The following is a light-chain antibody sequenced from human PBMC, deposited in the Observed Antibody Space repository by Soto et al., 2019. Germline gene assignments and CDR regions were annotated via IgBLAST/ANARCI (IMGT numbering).Light chain of an antibody. J-gene: IGKJ1*01. CDR3: QQRFNWPPWT. CDR1: QSVSSY. Sequence: IVVTQSPATLSLSPGERATLSCRASQSVSSYLAWYQQKPGQAPRLLIYDASNRATGIPARFSGSGSGTDFTLTISSLEPEDFAVYFCQQRFNWPPWTFGQGTKVDIK. CDR2: DAS. V-gene: IGKV3-11*01.